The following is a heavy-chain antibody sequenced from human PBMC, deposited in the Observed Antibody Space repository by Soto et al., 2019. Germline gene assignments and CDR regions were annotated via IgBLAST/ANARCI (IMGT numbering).Heavy chain of an antibody. V-gene: IGHV1-69*01. CDR3: ARCGSGYVWFNEF. Sequence: QEQLVQSGAEVKKPGSSVKVSCKASGGLFSSYAISWVRQAPGQGLEWVGGIIPVFNTVYYAEKFQARVTITADESTNTASMELSSLKSEDTAMYYCARCGSGYVWFNEFWGQGTLVTVSS. J-gene: IGHJ4*02. CDR2: IIPVFNTV. D-gene: IGHD3-22*01. CDR1: GGLFSSYA.